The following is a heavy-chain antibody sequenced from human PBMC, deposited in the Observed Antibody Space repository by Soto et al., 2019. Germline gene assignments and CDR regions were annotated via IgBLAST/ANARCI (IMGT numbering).Heavy chain of an antibody. J-gene: IGHJ4*02. D-gene: IGHD6-13*01. CDR1: GYSFTSYW. Sequence: PGESLKISCKGSGYSFTSYWIGWVRQMPGKGLEWMAIIYPGDSDTRYSPSFQGQVTISADKSISTAYLQWSSLKASDTAMYFCVRFKHDIAAAGILGYWGQGTLVTVSS. V-gene: IGHV5-51*01. CDR2: IYPGDSDT. CDR3: VRFKHDIAAAGILGY.